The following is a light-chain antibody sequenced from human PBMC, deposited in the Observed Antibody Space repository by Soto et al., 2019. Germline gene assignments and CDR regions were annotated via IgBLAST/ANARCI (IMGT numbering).Light chain of an antibody. CDR3: ATWDDIVNGVV. V-gene: IGLV1-44*01. CDR2: INN. Sequence: QSVLTQPPSASGTPGQRITISCSGSSSNIGSRAVDWYQQLPETAPRLLIYINNQRPSGVPDRFSGSKSGTSASLAISGLQPEDEADYYCATWDDIVNGVVFGGGTKVTVL. CDR1: SSNIGSRA. J-gene: IGLJ2*01.